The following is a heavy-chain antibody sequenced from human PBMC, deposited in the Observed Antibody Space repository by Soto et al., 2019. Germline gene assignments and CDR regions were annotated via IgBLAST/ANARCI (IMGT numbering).Heavy chain of an antibody. D-gene: IGHD6-19*01. CDR1: GFTFSIYA. J-gene: IGHJ4*02. CDR3: AKDLGYSSGWYVDY. Sequence: GGSLRLSCAASGFTFSIYAMSWVRQAPGKGLEWVSAISGSGGSTYYADSVKGRFTISRDNSKNTLYLQMNSLRAEDTAVYYCAKDLGYSSGWYVDYWGQGTLVTVSS. V-gene: IGHV3-23*01. CDR2: ISGSGGST.